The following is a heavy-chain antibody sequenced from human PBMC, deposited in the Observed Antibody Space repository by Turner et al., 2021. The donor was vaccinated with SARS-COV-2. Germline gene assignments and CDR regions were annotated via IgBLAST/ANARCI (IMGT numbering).Heavy chain of an antibody. Sequence: QVQLVQSGAEVKKPGASVKVSCKVSGYTLIELSMHWVRQAPGKGLEWMGGFDPEDAETIYAQKFQGRVTMTEDTSTDTAYMELGSLRSEDTAVYYCATVFAVAGLSYNMDVWGQGTTVTVSS. V-gene: IGHV1-24*01. CDR3: ATVFAVAGLSYNMDV. J-gene: IGHJ6*02. D-gene: IGHD6-19*01. CDR1: GYTLIELS. CDR2: FDPEDAET.